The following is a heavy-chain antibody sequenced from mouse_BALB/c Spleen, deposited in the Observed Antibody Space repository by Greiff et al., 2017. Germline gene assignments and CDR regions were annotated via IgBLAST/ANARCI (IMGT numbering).Heavy chain of an antibody. CDR2: ISSGGST. CDR1: GFTFSSYA. D-gene: IGHD2-2*01. V-gene: IGHV5-6-5*01. J-gene: IGHJ2*01. CDR3: AREGYDENYCDY. Sequence: EVMLVESGGGLVKPGGSLKLSCAASGFTFSSYAMSWVRQTPEKRLEWVASISSGGSTYYPDSVKGRFTISRDNARNILYLQMSSLRSEDTAMYYCAREGYDENYCDYWGQGTTLTVSS.